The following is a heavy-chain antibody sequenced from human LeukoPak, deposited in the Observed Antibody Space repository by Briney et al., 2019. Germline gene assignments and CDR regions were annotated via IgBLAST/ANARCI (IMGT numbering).Heavy chain of an antibody. D-gene: IGHD4-17*01. CDR3: ASDPSTVTNPR. CDR1: VGSISSSSYY. V-gene: IGHV4-39*07. J-gene: IGHJ4*02. CDR2: IYYSGST. Sequence: PSQTLSLTCTVAVGSISSSSYYWGWIRQPPGKGLEWIGSIYYSGSTYYNPSLKSRVTISVDTSKNQFSLKLSSVTAADTAVYYCASDPSTVTNPRWGQGTLVTVSS.